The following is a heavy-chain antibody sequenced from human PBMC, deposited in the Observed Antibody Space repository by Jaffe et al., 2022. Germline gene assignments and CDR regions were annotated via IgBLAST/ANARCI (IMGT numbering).Heavy chain of an antibody. D-gene: IGHD1-20*01. CDR1: GFTFSSYA. CDR2: IRDSGGST. V-gene: IGHV3-23*01. CDR3: AKGTGINHYHWFDP. Sequence: EVQLLESGGGLVQPGGSLRLSCAASGFTFSSYAMIWVRQAPGKGLEWVSGIRDSGGSTYYADSVKGRFTISRDNSKNTLYLQMSSLRADDTAVYYCAKGTGINHYHWFDPWGQGTLVTVSS. J-gene: IGHJ5*02.